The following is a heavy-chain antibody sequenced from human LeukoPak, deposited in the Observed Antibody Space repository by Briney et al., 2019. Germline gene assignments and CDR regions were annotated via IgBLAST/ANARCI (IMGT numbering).Heavy chain of an antibody. D-gene: IGHD3-16*02. CDR2: INPNSGGT. CDR3: ARVRYDYVWGSYRYPTFDY. Sequence: ASVKVSCKASGYTFTGYYMHWVRQAPGQGLEWMGWINPNSGGTNYAQKFQGRVTMTRDTSISTAYMELSRLRSDDTAVYYCARVRYDYVWGSYRYPTFDYWGQGTLVTVSS. J-gene: IGHJ4*02. CDR1: GYTFTGYY. V-gene: IGHV1-2*02.